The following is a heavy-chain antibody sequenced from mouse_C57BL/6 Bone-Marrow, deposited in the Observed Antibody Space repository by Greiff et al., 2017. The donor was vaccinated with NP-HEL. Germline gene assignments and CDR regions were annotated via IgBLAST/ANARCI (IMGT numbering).Heavy chain of an antibody. V-gene: IGHV1-50*01. Sequence: QVQLQQPGAELVKPGASVKLSCKASGYTFTSYWMQWVKQRPGQGLEWIGEIDPSDSYTNYNQKFKGKATLTVDTSSSTAYMQLSSLTSEDSAVYYCALLLRSAYWGQGTLVTVSA. D-gene: IGHD1-1*01. J-gene: IGHJ3*01. CDR2: IDPSDSYT. CDR3: ALLLRSAY. CDR1: GYTFTSYW.